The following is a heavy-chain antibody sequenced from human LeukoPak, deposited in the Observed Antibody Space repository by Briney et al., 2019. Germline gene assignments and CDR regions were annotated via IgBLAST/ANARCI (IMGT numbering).Heavy chain of an antibody. J-gene: IGHJ5*02. CDR1: GYTFTRYS. D-gene: IGHD6-19*01. Sequence: ASVKVSCKASGYTFTRYSMHWVRQAPGQGLEWMGIINPNGGDTDYAQKFQGRVTMTRDTSTSTVYMELSSLRSEDTAIYYCARDVVGSVWWFDPWGQGTLVTVSS. CDR2: INPNGGDT. CDR3: ARDVVGSVWWFDP. V-gene: IGHV1-46*01.